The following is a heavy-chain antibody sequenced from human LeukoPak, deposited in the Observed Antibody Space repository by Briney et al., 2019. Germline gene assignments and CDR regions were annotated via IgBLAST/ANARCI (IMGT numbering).Heavy chain of an antibody. CDR2: IIPIFGTA. V-gene: IGHV1-69*13. D-gene: IGHD4-17*01. CDR1: GGTFSSYA. Sequence: SVKVSCKASGGTFSSYAISWVRQAPGQGLEWMGGIIPIFGTANYAQKFQGRVTITADESTSTAYMELSSLRSGDTAVYYCARPSNYGDRLAYYYGMDVWGQGTTVTVSS. J-gene: IGHJ6*02. CDR3: ARPSNYGDRLAYYYGMDV.